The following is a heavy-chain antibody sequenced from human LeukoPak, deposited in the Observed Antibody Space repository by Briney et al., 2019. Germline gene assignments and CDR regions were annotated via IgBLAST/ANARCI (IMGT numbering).Heavy chain of an antibody. CDR3: ARDLSGVTGYTYGRGIDY. CDR1: GFTFSSYW. D-gene: IGHD5-18*01. V-gene: IGHV3-7*01. J-gene: IGHJ4*02. Sequence: GGSLRLSCAASGFTFSSYWMSWVRQAPGKGLEWVANIKKDGSEKYYVDSVKGRFTISRDNAKASLYLQMNSLRAEDTAVYYCARDLSGVTGYTYGRGIDYWGQGTLVTVSS. CDR2: IKKDGSEK.